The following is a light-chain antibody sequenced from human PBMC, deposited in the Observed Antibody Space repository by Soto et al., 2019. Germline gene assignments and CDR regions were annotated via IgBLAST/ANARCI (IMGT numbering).Light chain of an antibody. J-gene: IGKJ2*01. Sequence: DIQMTQSPSSLSASVGDRVTITCRASQSISNYLNWYQQKTGQAPKLLIYDVSTLQSGVPSRFNGSGSGTDFTLTIGSLQPEDFATYFCQQSYKAPYTFGQGTKLDIK. CDR3: QQSYKAPYT. CDR2: DVS. CDR1: QSISNY. V-gene: IGKV1-39*01.